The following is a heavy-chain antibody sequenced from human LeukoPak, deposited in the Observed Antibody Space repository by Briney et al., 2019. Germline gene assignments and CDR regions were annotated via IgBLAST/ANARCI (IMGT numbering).Heavy chain of an antibody. Sequence: SETLSLTCTVSGGSISSSSYYWGWIRQPPGKGLEWLGYIYYSENTNYNPSLKSRVTISLDTSKNQFSLKLSSVTAADTAVYYCARILYYYDSSGPIDYWGQGTLVTVSS. D-gene: IGHD3-22*01. CDR3: ARILYYYDSSGPIDY. J-gene: IGHJ4*02. V-gene: IGHV4-61*05. CDR1: GGSISSSSYY. CDR2: IYYSENT.